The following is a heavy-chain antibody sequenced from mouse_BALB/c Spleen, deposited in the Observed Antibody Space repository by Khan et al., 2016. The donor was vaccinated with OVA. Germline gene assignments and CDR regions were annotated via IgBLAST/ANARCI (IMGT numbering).Heavy chain of an antibody. Sequence: VKLLESGPGLVKPSQSLSLTCTVTGYSITSDYAWNWIRQFPGNKLEWMGFISYSGSTSYKSSLKSRIFITRDTSKNQFFLQLNSVTTEDTATYYCARGTVGRFAYWGQGTLVTVSA. D-gene: IGHD1-1*01. CDR1: GYSITSDYA. J-gene: IGHJ3*01. CDR3: ARGTVGRFAY. CDR2: ISYSGST. V-gene: IGHV3-2*02.